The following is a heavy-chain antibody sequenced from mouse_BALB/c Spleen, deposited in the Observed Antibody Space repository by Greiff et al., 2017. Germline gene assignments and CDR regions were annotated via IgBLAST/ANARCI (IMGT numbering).Heavy chain of an antibody. CDR1: GFTFSSYA. D-gene: IGHD1-1*01. Sequence: DVHLVESGGGLVKPGGSLKLSCAASGFTFSSYAMSWVRQSPEKRLEWVAEISSGGSYTYYPDTVTGRFTISRDNAKNTLYLEMSSLRSEDTAMYYCARDLRRYFDVWGAGTTVTVSS. J-gene: IGHJ1*01. CDR3: ARDLRRYFDV. V-gene: IGHV5-9-4*01. CDR2: ISSGGSYT.